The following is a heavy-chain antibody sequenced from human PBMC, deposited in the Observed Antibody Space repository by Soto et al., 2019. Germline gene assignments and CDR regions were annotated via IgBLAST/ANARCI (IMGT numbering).Heavy chain of an antibody. CDR1: GFTFSGYS. V-gene: IGHV3-21*01. D-gene: IGHD3-10*01. CDR2: ISSSSSYI. J-gene: IGHJ3*02. Sequence: GGSLRLSCAACGFTFSGYSMNWVRQAPGKGLEWVSSISSSSSYIYYADSVKGRFTISRENAKNSLYLQMNSLRAEDTPVYYCERFGWRAFDIWRQGTMVTVSS. CDR3: ERFGWRAFDI.